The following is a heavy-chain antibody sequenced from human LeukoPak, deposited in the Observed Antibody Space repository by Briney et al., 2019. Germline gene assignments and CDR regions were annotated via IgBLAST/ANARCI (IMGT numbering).Heavy chain of an antibody. J-gene: IGHJ4*02. D-gene: IGHD6-13*01. Sequence: PGGSLRLSCAASGFTFTTYWMGWVRQAPGKGLEWVANIKHDGSEKYYVDSVRGRFTISRDNAKNSLYLQMNSLRAEDTAIYYCARGHIPAAGNDYWGQGTLVTVSS. CDR2: IKHDGSEK. V-gene: IGHV3-7*04. CDR3: ARGHIPAAGNDY. CDR1: GFTFTTYW.